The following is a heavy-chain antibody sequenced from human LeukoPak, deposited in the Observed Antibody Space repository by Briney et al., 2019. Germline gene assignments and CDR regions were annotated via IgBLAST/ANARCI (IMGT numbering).Heavy chain of an antibody. CDR3: ARAGLSNFRYYYHMDV. Sequence: GASVKVSCKASGYTFTSHYIYWVRQAPGQGLEWMGLINPSGGSTNYAQKLQGRVSTTRDTSTSTVYMELSSLRSEDTAVYYCARAGLSNFRYYYHMDVWGKGTTVTVSS. CDR1: GYTFTSHY. V-gene: IGHV1-46*04. J-gene: IGHJ6*03. CDR2: INPSGGST. D-gene: IGHD4-11*01.